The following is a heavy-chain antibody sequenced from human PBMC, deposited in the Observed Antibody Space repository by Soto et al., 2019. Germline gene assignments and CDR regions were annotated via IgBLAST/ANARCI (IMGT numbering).Heavy chain of an antibody. D-gene: IGHD2-2*01. CDR1: GYSFSRYV. Sequence: VSCKASGYSFSRYVIYWVRQAPGQRLEWMGWINAGNGNTKYSQKFQGRVTITSDTSASTAYMELSSLRSEDTAVYFCARGVENIVVVLDVFGYYGMDVWGQGTTVTVSS. V-gene: IGHV1-3*01. CDR3: ARGVENIVVVLDVFGYYGMDV. CDR2: INAGNGNT. J-gene: IGHJ6*02.